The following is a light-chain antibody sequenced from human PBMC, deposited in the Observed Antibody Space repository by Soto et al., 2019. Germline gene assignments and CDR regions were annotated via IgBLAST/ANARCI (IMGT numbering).Light chain of an antibody. J-gene: IGKJ1*01. CDR1: QSFSSRY. V-gene: IGKV3-20*01. CDR3: QQYGAALPWA. Sequence: EIVLTQSPGTLSSSPGERATLSCRASQSFSSRYLAWYQQRPGQAPRLLIYGASTRATGIPDRFSASGSGTDFTLTISRLEPEDFAVYYCQQYGAALPWAFGQGTKVDIK. CDR2: GAS.